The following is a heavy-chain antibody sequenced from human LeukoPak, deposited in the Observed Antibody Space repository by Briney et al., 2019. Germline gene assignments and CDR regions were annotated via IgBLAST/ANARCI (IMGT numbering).Heavy chain of an antibody. CDR3: ARDYYDSSGFGAFDI. V-gene: IGHV1-2*02. CDR2: VNPNSGGT. D-gene: IGHD3-22*01. J-gene: IGHJ3*02. Sequence: ASVKVSCKSSGYTFTAYYMPWVRQAPGQGLQWIGCVNPNSGGTNYAQKFQGRVTMTRDTPISTAYMELSRLRSDDTAVYYCARDYYDSSGFGAFDIWGQGTMVTVSS. CDR1: GYTFTAYY.